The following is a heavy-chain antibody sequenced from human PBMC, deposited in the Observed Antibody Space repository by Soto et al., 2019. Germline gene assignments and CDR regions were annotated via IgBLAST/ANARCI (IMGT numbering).Heavy chain of an antibody. D-gene: IGHD2-2*01. V-gene: IGHV4-39*01. CDR1: GGSISSSSCY. CDR3: ARAQGSDIVVVPAASGSFDY. Sequence: SETLSLTCTVSGGSISSSSCYWGWIRQPPGKGLEWIGTIYYSGSTYYNPSLKSRLTISVDTSKNQFSLKLSSVTAADTAVYYCARAQGSDIVVVPAASGSFDYWGQGTLVTVSS. CDR2: IYYSGST. J-gene: IGHJ4*02.